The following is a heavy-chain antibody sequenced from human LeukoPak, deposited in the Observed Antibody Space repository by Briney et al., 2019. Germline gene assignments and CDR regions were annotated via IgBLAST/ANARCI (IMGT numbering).Heavy chain of an antibody. J-gene: IGHJ6*02. CDR2: IITISGTA. CDR3: AREFLEGWRDGYYYYGRDV. Sequence: ASVKVSCTASGDTFSSYAISWVRQAPGQGLEWMGGIITISGTANYAQKISGRVSLTADTPTSTAYLELSRLRSEDTAVYKCAREFLEGWRDGYYYYGRDVWGQGTTVTVSS. V-gene: IGHV1-69*06. D-gene: IGHD3-3*01. CDR1: GDTFSSYA.